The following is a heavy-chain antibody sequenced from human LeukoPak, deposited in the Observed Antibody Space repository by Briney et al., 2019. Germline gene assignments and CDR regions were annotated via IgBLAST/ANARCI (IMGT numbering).Heavy chain of an antibody. Sequence: TGGSLRLSCAASGFTFSSYGMHWVRQAPGKGLEWVAVISYDGSNKYYADSVKGRFTISRDNSKSTLYLQMNNLRAEDTAVYYCARGVATIRDTFDYWGQGTLVTVSS. CDR3: ARGVATIRDTFDY. J-gene: IGHJ4*02. CDR1: GFTFSSYG. CDR2: ISYDGSNK. V-gene: IGHV3-30*03. D-gene: IGHD5-12*01.